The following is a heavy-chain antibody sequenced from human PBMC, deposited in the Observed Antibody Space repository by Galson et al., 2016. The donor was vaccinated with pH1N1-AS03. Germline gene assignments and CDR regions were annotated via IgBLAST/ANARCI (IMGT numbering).Heavy chain of an antibody. CDR3: VRESEISGVVFFNY. J-gene: IGHJ4*02. V-gene: IGHV1-18*01. D-gene: IGHD3-3*01. Sequence: SVKVSCKASGYTFTTYGISWVRQAPGLGLEWMGWISAYYGDTHFAHKFQERVTLTRDTSTATAYMELRNPRSDDTAVYYCVRESEISGVVFFNYWGQGTLVTVSS. CDR2: ISAYYGDT. CDR1: GYTFTTYG.